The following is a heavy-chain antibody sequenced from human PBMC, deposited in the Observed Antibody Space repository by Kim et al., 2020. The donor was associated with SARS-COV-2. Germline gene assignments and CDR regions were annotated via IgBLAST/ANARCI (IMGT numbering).Heavy chain of an antibody. V-gene: IGHV3-23*01. D-gene: IGHD2-21*02. J-gene: IGHJ4*02. CDR3: AKPHTYGGNSAFDC. Sequence: YAASPKGRFTISRDNSKSTLYLHLNSLGAEDTAVYSCAKPHTYGGNSAFDCWGRGTLVTVSS.